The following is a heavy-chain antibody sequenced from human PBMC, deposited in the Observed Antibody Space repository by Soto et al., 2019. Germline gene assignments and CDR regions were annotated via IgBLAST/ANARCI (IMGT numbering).Heavy chain of an antibody. V-gene: IGHV4-30-4*01. J-gene: IGHJ6*02. CDR1: GGSISSGDYY. CDR3: ARASPGHDFWSRYYYYGMDV. Sequence: SETLSLTCTVSGGSISSGDYYWSWIRQPPGKGLEWIGYIYYSGSTYYNPSLKSRVTISVDTSKNQFSLKLSSVTAADTAVYYCARASPGHDFWSRYYYYGMDVWGQGTTVTVSS. D-gene: IGHD3-3*01. CDR2: IYYSGST.